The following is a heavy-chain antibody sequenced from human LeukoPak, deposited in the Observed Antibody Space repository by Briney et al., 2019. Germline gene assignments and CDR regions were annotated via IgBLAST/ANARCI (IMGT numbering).Heavy chain of an antibody. CDR1: GSSINSHY. CDR2: VFNGGST. Sequence: PSDTLSLTCSVSGSSINSHYWSWIRQSPGKGLEWIGYVFNGGSTNYNPSRKSRVHISLDTSGDQFSLRLRSVNAADTAIYYCASRPADSTWYGVFDYWSQGTLVTVSS. D-gene: IGHD3-10*01. CDR3: ASRPADSTWYGVFDY. J-gene: IGHJ4*02. V-gene: IGHV4-59*07.